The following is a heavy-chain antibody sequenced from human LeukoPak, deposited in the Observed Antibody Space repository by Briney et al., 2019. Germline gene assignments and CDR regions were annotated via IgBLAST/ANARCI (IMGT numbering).Heavy chain of an antibody. V-gene: IGHV1-46*01. D-gene: IGHD5-24*01. CDR3: ARIRDGYNDAYDI. CDR1: GYTFTNYY. CDR2: INPGGANT. Sequence: GASVKVSCKASGYTFTNYYIHWVRQAPGQGLEWMGLINPGGANTNYAQNFQGRVTMTRDTSTSTVYMELSSLRSEDTAIYYCARIRDGYNDAYDIWGQGQWSPSLQ. J-gene: IGHJ3*02.